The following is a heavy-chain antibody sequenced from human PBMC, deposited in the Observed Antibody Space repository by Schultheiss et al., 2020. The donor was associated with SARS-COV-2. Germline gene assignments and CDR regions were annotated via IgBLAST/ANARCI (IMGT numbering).Heavy chain of an antibody. CDR2: IYSGGST. V-gene: IGHV3-66*01. Sequence: GGSLRLSCAASGFTFSSYDMHWVRQATGKGLEWVSVIYSGGSTYYADSVKGRFTISRDNAKNSLYLQMNSLRAEDTAVYYCVKEVCTGGVCYYFDYWGQGTLVTVS. CDR3: VKEVCTGGVCYYFDY. J-gene: IGHJ4*02. D-gene: IGHD2-8*02. CDR1: GFTFSSYD.